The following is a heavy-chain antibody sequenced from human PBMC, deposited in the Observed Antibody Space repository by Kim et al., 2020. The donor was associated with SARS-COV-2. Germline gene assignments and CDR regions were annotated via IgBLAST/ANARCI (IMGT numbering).Heavy chain of an antibody. J-gene: IGHJ6*02. Sequence: GGSLRLSCAASGFTVSSNYMSWVRQAPGKGLEWVSVIYSGGSTYYADSVKGRFTISRDNSKNTLYLQMNSLRAEDTAVYYCARDLSFREGGMDVWGQGTTVTVSS. CDR1: GFTVSSNY. V-gene: IGHV3-66*01. CDR3: ARDLSFREGGMDV. CDR2: IYSGGST. D-gene: IGHD3-10*01.